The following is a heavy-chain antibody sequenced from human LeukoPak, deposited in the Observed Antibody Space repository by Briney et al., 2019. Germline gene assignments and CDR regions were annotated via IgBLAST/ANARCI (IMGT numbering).Heavy chain of an antibody. V-gene: IGHV4-38-2*02. J-gene: IGHJ3*02. Sequence: KASETLSLTCTVSGYSISSGYYWGWIRQPPGKGLEWIGSIYHSGSTYYNPSLKSRVTISVDTSKNQFSLKLSSVTAADTAVYYCARVDSDILTGYSHAFDIWGQGTKVTVSS. CDR1: GYSISSGYY. CDR3: ARVDSDILTGYSHAFDI. CDR2: IYHSGST. D-gene: IGHD3-9*01.